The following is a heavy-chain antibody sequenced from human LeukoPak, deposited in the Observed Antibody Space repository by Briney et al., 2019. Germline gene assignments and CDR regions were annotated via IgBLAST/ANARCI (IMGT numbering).Heavy chain of an antibody. V-gene: IGHV3-49*04. J-gene: IGHJ4*02. D-gene: IGHD3-22*01. CDR1: GFTFGDYA. Sequence: PGGSLRLSCTASGFTFGDYAMSWVRQAPGKGQEWVGFIRSKAYGGTTEYAASVKGRFTISRDDSKSIAYLQMNSLKTEDTAVYYCTRGYYDSSGYPDYWGQGTLVTVSS. CDR3: TRGYYDSSGYPDY. CDR2: IRSKAYGGTT.